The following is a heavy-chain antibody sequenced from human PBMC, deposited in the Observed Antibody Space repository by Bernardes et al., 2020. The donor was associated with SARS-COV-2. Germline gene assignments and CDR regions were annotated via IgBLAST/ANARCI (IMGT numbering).Heavy chain of an antibody. CDR3: ARTRSYGDYSGPNDAFDI. Sequence: ETLSLTCTVSGGSISSYYWSWIRQPPGKGLEWIGYIYYSGSTNYNPSLKSRVTISVDTSKNQFSLKLSSVTAADTAVYYCARTRSYGDYSGPNDAFDIWGQGTMVTVSS. V-gene: IGHV4-59*08. J-gene: IGHJ3*02. CDR2: IYYSGST. CDR1: GGSISSYY. D-gene: IGHD4-17*01.